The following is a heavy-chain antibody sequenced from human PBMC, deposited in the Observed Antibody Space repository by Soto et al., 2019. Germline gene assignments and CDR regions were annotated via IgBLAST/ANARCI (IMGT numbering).Heavy chain of an antibody. D-gene: IGHD2-15*01. Sequence: GGSLRLSCAASGFTFRTYSMNWVRQAPGKGLEWVSSISGTSTYIYYTDSVRGRFTSSRDNARNSLFLQMNSLRAEDTAIYYCARGMTCSGGSCPIDYWGQGT. J-gene: IGHJ4*02. CDR1: GFTFRTYS. V-gene: IGHV3-21*06. CDR3: ARGMTCSGGSCPIDY. CDR2: ISGTSTYI.